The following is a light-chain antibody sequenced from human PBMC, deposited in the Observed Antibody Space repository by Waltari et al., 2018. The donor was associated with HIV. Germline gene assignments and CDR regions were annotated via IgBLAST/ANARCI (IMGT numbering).Light chain of an antibody. Sequence: QSALTQPASVSGSPGQSITLSCTGTSRDVGLYDLVSWYRQQPGKAPQLLMYGVSNRPSGIAVRLFGFKSARQTAALTISGLQAEDEGDYYCSSLTVSGTLVFGGGTKLTVL. J-gene: IGLJ3*02. CDR2: GVS. CDR3: SSLTVSGTLV. V-gene: IGLV2-14*01. CDR1: SRDVGLYDL.